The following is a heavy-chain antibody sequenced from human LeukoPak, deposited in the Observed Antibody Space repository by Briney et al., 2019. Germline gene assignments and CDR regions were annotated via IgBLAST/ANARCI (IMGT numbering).Heavy chain of an antibody. J-gene: IGHJ4*02. V-gene: IGHV1-2*02. Sequence: ASVKVSCKASGYSFTAYWLHWVRQAPGQGLEWMGWIKPDSGDANSAQQFQGRVSMTRDTSSSTAFLALSSLRSDDTAVYFCARDYPHQRFDYWGQGTLVTVSS. D-gene: IGHD3-16*02. CDR2: IKPDSGDA. CDR3: ARDYPHQRFDY. CDR1: GYSFTAYW.